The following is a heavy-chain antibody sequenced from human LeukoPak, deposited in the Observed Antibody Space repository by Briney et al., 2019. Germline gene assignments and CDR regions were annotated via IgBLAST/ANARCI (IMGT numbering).Heavy chain of an antibody. CDR1: GFTFSNYE. V-gene: IGHV3-48*03. D-gene: IGHD3-10*02. J-gene: IGHJ6*03. CDR2: ISSSGCTI. Sequence: GGSLRLSCAASGFTFSNYEMNWVRQAPGKGLECVSYISSSGCTIYYADSVKGRFTISTDNAKNSLYLQMNSLRAEDTAVYYCAELGITMIGGVWGKGTTVTIS. CDR3: AELGITMIGGV.